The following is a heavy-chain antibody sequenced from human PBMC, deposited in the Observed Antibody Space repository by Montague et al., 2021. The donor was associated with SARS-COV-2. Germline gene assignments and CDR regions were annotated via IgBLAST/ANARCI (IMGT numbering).Heavy chain of an antibody. D-gene: IGHD6-19*01. J-gene: IGHJ4*02. CDR2: IHHSGSA. CDR3: ARGVFTVGGTSFDY. CDR1: GGSFSGFY. Sequence: SETLSLTCAVSGGSFSGFYWTWIRQPPGKGLEWVGEIHHSGSATYNPSLETRVSMTVDTSKKEFSLRLYSVTGADTAVYFCARGVFTVGGTSFDYWGQGSLVTVSS. V-gene: IGHV4-34*01.